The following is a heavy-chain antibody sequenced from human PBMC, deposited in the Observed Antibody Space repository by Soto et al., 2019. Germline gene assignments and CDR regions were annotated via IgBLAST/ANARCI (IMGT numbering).Heavy chain of an antibody. V-gene: IGHV1-3*01. CDR1: GYTFTSYA. J-gene: IGHJ4*02. CDR3: AIGAVAGRIN. Sequence: QVQLVQSGAEVKKPGASVKVSCKASGYTFTSYAMHWVRQAPGQRLEWMGWINAGNGNTKYSQKFQGRVTITRDTSAGTDEMGKSSERSVDWAVFYCAIGAVAGRINWGQGTLVTVSS. CDR2: INAGNGNT. D-gene: IGHD6-19*01.